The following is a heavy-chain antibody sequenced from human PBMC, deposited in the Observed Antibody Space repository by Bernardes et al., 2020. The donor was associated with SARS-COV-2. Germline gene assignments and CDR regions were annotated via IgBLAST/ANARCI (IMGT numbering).Heavy chain of an antibody. V-gene: IGHV3-15*01. CDR2: IKSKRDGGSA. J-gene: IGHJ4*02. CDR3: TSTFYYDSSGDR. CDR1: GFTFSGVW. D-gene: IGHD3-22*01. Sequence: GGSLRLSCAASGFTFSGVWMSWVRQAPGKGLEWLGRIKSKRDGGSADYAAPVEGRFTISRDDSKNTLYLQMSSLKTEDTAVYYCTSTFYYDSSGDRGGQGTLVTVSS.